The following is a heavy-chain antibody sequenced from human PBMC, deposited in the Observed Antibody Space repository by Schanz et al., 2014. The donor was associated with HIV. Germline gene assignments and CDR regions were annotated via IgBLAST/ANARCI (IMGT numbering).Heavy chain of an antibody. Sequence: EVQLVESGGGLIQRGGSLRLSCEGSGFTFSRYRMDWVRQAPGKGLEWVSSIGSGGRTIFYADSVRGRFTISRDNTENSIYLQLSGLRGDDTAVYYCARKTDGSYDDRAFDMWGQGTVVTVSS. CDR2: IGSGGRTI. J-gene: IGHJ3*02. D-gene: IGHD3-10*01. CDR3: ARKTDGSYDDRAFDM. CDR1: GFTFSRYR. V-gene: IGHV3-21*01.